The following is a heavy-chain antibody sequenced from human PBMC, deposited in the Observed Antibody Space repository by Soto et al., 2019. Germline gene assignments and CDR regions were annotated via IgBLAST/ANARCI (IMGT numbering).Heavy chain of an antibody. Sequence: EVQLLDSGGGLVQPGGSLRLSCAASGFKFSTYAMSWVRQAPGKGLEWVSLISGGGSTTKYADNVKGRFTISRDNSKNTLYLEMSNLRAEDTAVYYCAKGRSATIIGVDTLFDSWGQGTLVTVSS. V-gene: IGHV3-23*01. CDR1: GFKFSTYA. CDR2: ISGGGSTT. D-gene: IGHD3-22*01. CDR3: AKGRSATIIGVDTLFDS. J-gene: IGHJ4*02.